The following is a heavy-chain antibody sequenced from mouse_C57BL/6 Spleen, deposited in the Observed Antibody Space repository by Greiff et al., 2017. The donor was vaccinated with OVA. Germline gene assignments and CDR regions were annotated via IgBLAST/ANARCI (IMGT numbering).Heavy chain of an antibody. V-gene: IGHV1-81*01. J-gene: IGHJ1*03. D-gene: IGHD1-1*01. Sequence: VHLVESGAELARPGASVKLSCKASGYTFTSYGISWVKQRTGQGLEWIGEIYPRSGNTYYNEKFKGKATLTADKSSSTAYMELRSLTSEDSAVYFCARNGSSYSWYFDVWGTGTTVTVSS. CDR1: GYTFTSYG. CDR2: IYPRSGNT. CDR3: ARNGSSYSWYFDV.